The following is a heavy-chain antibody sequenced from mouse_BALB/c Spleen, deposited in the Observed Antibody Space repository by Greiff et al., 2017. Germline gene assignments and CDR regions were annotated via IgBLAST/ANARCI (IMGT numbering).Heavy chain of an antibody. Sequence: EVKLMESGGGLVKPGGSLKLSCAASGFTFSSYTMSWVRQTPEKRLEWVATISSGGSYTYYPDSVKGRFTISRDNAKNTLYLQMSSLKSEDTAMYYCTRGIDYYGSSSFDYWGQGTTLTVSS. V-gene: IGHV5-6-4*01. CDR3: TRGIDYYGSSSFDY. CDR2: ISSGGSYT. J-gene: IGHJ2*01. CDR1: GFTFSSYT. D-gene: IGHD1-1*01.